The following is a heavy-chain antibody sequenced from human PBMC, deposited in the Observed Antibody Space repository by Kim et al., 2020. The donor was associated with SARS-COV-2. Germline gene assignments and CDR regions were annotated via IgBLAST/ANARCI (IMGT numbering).Heavy chain of an antibody. CDR1: GGSFSGYY. J-gene: IGHJ4*02. Sequence: SETLSLTCGVYGGSFSGYYWSWIRQPPGKGLEWIGEINESGRTKYNPSLKSRVDISLDTSKKQVSLKLSSVTAADTAVYYCARAPHTVIEYFDNWGQGTL. V-gene: IGHV4-34*01. CDR2: INESGRT. CDR3: ARAPHTVIEYFDN. D-gene: IGHD3-16*02.